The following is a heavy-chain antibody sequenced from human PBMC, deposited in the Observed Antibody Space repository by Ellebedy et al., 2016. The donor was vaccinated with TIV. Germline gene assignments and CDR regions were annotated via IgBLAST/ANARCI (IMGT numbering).Heavy chain of an antibody. Sequence: SVKVSXXASGGTFSSYAISWVRQAPGQGLEWMGGIIPIFGTANYAQKFQGRVTITADESTSTAYMELSSLRSEDTAVYYCARSFAPEGSIMITFGGGDYWGQGTLVTVSS. J-gene: IGHJ4*02. CDR3: ARSFAPEGSIMITFGGGDY. D-gene: IGHD3-16*01. CDR1: GGTFSSYA. CDR2: IIPIFGTA. V-gene: IGHV1-69*13.